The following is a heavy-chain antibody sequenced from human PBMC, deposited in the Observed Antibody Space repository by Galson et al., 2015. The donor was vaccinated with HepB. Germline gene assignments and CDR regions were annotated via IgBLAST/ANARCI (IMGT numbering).Heavy chain of an antibody. CDR1: GFTFSSYA. Sequence: SLRLSCAASGFTFSSYAMSWVRQAPGKGLEWVAAISGSGGSTYYADSVKGRFTTSRDNTKNTVYLQMNSLRAEDTAVYYCAKDSFIASAGRGFDYWGQGTLVTVSS. V-gene: IGHV3-23*01. J-gene: IGHJ4*02. CDR2: ISGSGGST. D-gene: IGHD6-13*01. CDR3: AKDSFIASAGRGFDY.